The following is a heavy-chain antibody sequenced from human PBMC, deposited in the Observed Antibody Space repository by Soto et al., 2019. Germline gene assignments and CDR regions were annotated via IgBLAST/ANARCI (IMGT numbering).Heavy chain of an antibody. D-gene: IGHD6-13*01. CDR1: GFTFSSYA. CDR3: AKDLKAAARLYYYYYGMDV. Sequence: PGGSLRLSCAASGFTFSSYAMRWVRQAPGKGLEWVSAISGSGGSTYYADSVKGRFTISRDTSKNTLYLQMNSLRAEDTAVYYCAKDLKAAARLYYYYYGMDVWGQGT. V-gene: IGHV3-23*01. J-gene: IGHJ6*02. CDR2: ISGSGGST.